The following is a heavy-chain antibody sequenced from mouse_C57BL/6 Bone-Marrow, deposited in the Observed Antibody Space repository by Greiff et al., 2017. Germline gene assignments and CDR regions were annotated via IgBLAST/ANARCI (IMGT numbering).Heavy chain of an antibody. CDR1: GFNIKDDY. CDR2: IDPENGDT. CDR3: AYFPSRSSYGY. V-gene: IGHV14-4*01. J-gene: IGHJ2*01. D-gene: IGHD1-1*01. Sequence: VQLKESGAELVRPGASVKLSCTASGFNIKDDYMHWVKQRPEQGLEWIGWIDPENGDTEYDSKFPGKATITADTSSNTAYLQLSSLTSEDTAVYYCAYFPSRSSYGYWGQGTTLTVSS.